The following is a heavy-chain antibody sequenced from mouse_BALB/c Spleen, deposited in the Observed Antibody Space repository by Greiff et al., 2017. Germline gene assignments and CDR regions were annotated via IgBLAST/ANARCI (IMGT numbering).Heavy chain of an antibody. D-gene: IGHD2-4*01. CDR3: TRGGMITTFDY. CDR2: IDPETGGT. Sequence: VQLQQSGAELVRPGASVTLSCKASGYTFTDYEMHWVKQTPVHGLEWIGAIDPETGGTAYNQKFKGKATLTADKSSSTAYMELRSLTSEDSAVYYCTRGGMITTFDYWGQGTTLTVSS. V-gene: IGHV1-15*01. J-gene: IGHJ2*01. CDR1: GYTFTDYE.